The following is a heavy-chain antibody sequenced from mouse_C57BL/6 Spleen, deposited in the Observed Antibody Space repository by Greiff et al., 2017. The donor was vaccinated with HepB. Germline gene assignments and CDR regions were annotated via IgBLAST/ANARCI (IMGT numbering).Heavy chain of an antibody. Sequence: VQLQQSGAELVKPGASVKISCKASGYAFSSYWMNWVKQRPGKGLEWIGQIYTGGGDTNYNGKFKGKATLTDNKSSRTAYMLLSSLTSEDAAVYFCARSDESRYFDVWGTGTTVTVSS. CDR1: GYAFSSYW. CDR2: IYTGGGDT. D-gene: IGHD1-3*01. V-gene: IGHV1-80*01. CDR3: ARSDESRYFDV. J-gene: IGHJ1*03.